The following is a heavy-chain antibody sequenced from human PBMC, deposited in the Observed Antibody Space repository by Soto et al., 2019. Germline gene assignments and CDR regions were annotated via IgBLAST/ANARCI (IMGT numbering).Heavy chain of an antibody. CDR1: VFTFTSYA. Sequence: PGGSLRLSCSVSVFTFTSYAMTWVRQAPGKGLEWVSAISGSGGSEFYADSVKGRFTISRDNSKNTLYLQMKSLRAEDTALYYCAKGDTTMITDYYAMDVWGQGTTVTV. CDR3: AKGDTTMITDYYAMDV. J-gene: IGHJ6*02. D-gene: IGHD5-18*01. V-gene: IGHV3-23*01. CDR2: ISGSGGSE.